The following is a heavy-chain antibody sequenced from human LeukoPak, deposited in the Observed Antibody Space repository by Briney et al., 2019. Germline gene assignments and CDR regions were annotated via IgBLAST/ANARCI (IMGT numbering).Heavy chain of an antibody. CDR3: ARVNYYDSSGTDY. D-gene: IGHD3-22*01. CDR2: IYYSGST. J-gene: IGHJ4*02. CDR1: GDSTSSYY. V-gene: IGHV4-59*01. Sequence: SETLSLTCSLSGDSTSSYYWSWIRQPARKGLEWIGYIYYSGSTNYNPSLKSRVTISVDTSKNQFSLRLSSVTAADTAVYYCARVNYYDSSGTDYWGQGTLVTVSS.